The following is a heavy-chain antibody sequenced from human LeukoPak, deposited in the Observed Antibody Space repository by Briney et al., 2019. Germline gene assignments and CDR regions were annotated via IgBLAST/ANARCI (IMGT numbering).Heavy chain of an antibody. V-gene: IGHV3-21*01. CDR1: GFTFSSYS. D-gene: IGHD3-10*01. CDR3: ARVLGGLLRDAFDI. Sequence: PGGSLRLSCAASGFTFSSYSMNWVRQAPGKGLEWVSSISSSTSYIYYADSVKGRFTISRDNAKNSLYLQLNSLRAEDTAVYYCARVLGGLLRDAFDIWGQGTMVTVSS. CDR2: ISSSTSYI. J-gene: IGHJ3*02.